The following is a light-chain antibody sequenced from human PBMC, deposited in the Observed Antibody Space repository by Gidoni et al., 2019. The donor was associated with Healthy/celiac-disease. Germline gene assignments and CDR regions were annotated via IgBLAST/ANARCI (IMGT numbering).Light chain of an antibody. J-gene: IGLJ3*02. CDR3: AAWDDSLSVPV. Sequence: GQRVTISCSGSSSNIGSNYVYWYQQLPGTAPKLLIYRNNQRPSGVPDRFSGSKSGTSASLAISGLRSEDEADYYCAAWDDSLSVPVFGGGTKLTVL. CDR1: SSNIGSNY. V-gene: IGLV1-47*01. CDR2: RNN.